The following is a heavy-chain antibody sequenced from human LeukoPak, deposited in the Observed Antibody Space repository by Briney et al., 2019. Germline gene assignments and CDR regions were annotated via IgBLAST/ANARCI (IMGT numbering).Heavy chain of an antibody. CDR3: ARDPPPGCPYCGGDSQYYFGY. CDR2: ISSSSSYI. D-gene: IGHD2-21*01. Sequence: PGGSLRLSCAASGFTFSSYSMNLVRQARGKGVEWVSTISSSSSYIYSADSVKGRFTISRDNAKNSLYLQMNSPRAEDTAVYYCARDPPPGCPYCGGDSQYYFGYWGQGTLVTVSS. CDR1: GFTFSSYS. J-gene: IGHJ4*02. V-gene: IGHV3-21*01.